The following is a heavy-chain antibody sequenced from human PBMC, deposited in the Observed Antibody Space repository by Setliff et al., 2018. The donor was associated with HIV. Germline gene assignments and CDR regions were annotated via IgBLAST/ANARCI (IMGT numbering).Heavy chain of an antibody. CDR2: ISSSSSYI. V-gene: IGHV3-21*01. CDR3: ARGDTAMALYYFDY. Sequence: PGGSLRLSCAASGFTFSSYAMSWVRQAPGKGLEWVSAISSSSSYIYYADSVKGRFTISRDNAKNSLYLQMNSLRAEDTAVYYCARGDTAMALYYFDYWGQGTLVTVSS. J-gene: IGHJ4*02. D-gene: IGHD5-18*01. CDR1: GFTFSSYA.